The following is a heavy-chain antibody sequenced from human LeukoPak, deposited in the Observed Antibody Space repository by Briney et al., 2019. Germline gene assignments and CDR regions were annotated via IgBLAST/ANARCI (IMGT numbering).Heavy chain of an antibody. CDR1: GFTFSSYG. V-gene: IGHV3-23*01. D-gene: IGHD4-23*01. Sequence: GGSLRLSCAASGFTFSSYGMSWVRQAPGKGLEWVSAISGSGGSTYYADSVKGRFTISRDNAKNSLYLQMNSLRTEDTAVYYCARDLLYYGANLRGSFDSWGKGTLVTVSS. J-gene: IGHJ5*01. CDR2: ISGSGGST. CDR3: ARDLLYYGANLRGSFDS.